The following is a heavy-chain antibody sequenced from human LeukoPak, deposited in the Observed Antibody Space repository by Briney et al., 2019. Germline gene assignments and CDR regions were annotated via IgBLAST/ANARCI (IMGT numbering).Heavy chain of an antibody. CDR2: INPNSGGT. Sequence: ASVKVSCKASGYTFTGYYMHWVRQAPGQGLEWMGWINPNSGGTNYVQKFQGWVTMTRDTSISTAYMELSRLRSDDTAVYYCARESRSWEPADYFDYWGQGTLVTVSS. V-gene: IGHV1-2*04. CDR3: ARESRSWEPADYFDY. J-gene: IGHJ4*02. CDR1: GYTFTGYY. D-gene: IGHD1-26*01.